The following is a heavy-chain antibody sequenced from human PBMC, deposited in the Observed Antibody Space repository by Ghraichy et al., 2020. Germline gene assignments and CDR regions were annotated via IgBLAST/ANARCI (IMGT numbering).Heavy chain of an antibody. V-gene: IGHV3-23*01. CDR1: GVTLSNYA. CDR2: IHESGDTT. CDR3: AKHLVRGVQGPFDI. J-gene: IGHJ3*02. D-gene: IGHD3-10*01. Sequence: GGSLRLSCAASGVTLSNYAMTWVRQAPGKGLKWVSGIHESGDTTFYADSVKGRFTISRDNSKNMVFLQMNSLRGEDTAIYFCAKHLVRGVQGPFDIWGQGTMVTVSS.